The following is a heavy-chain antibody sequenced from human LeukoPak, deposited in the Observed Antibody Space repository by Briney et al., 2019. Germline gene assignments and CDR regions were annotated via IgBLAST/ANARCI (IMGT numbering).Heavy chain of an antibody. J-gene: IGHJ4*02. Sequence: SETLSLTCTVSGGSVSSGSYYWSWIRQPPGKGPEWIGYIYYSGSTNYNPSLKSRVTISVDTSKNQFSLKLSSVTAADTAVYYCARAPRGYCSSTSCYLGALDYWGQGTLVTVSS. D-gene: IGHD2-2*01. CDR1: GGSVSSGSYY. CDR2: IYYSGST. CDR3: ARAPRGYCSSTSCYLGALDY. V-gene: IGHV4-61*01.